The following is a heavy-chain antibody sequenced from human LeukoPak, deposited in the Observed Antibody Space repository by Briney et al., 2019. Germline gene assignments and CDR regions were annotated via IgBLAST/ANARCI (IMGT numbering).Heavy chain of an antibody. V-gene: IGHV3-48*04. CDR1: GFTFSSYS. D-gene: IGHD6-13*01. Sequence: GGSLRLSCAASGFTFSSYSMNWVRQAPGKGLEWVSYISGSGSTIFYANSVKGRFTISRDNAKNSLYLQMNSLRAEDTAVYYCARVLFSGSSGRYFDYWGQGTLVTVSS. J-gene: IGHJ4*02. CDR2: ISGSGSTI. CDR3: ARVLFSGSSGRYFDY.